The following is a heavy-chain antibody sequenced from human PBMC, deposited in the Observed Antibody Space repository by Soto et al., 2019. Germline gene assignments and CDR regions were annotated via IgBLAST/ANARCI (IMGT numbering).Heavy chain of an antibody. CDR2: IYYSGST. V-gene: IGHV4-59*01. J-gene: IGHJ5*02. Sequence: SETLSLTCTVSGGSISSYYWIWIRQPPGKGLEWIGYIYYSGSTNYNPSLKSRVTISEDTPKNQLSLKLSSVTAADTAVYYCARFPSTIAARESWFDPWGQGTLVTVSS. CDR1: GGSISSYY. CDR3: ARFPSTIAARESWFDP. D-gene: IGHD6-6*01.